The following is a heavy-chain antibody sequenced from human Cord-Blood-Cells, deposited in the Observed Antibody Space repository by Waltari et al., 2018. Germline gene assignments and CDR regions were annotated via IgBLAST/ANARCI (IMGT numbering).Heavy chain of an antibody. J-gene: IGHJ4*02. CDR3: TRHSNSGSDY. CDR2: IRSKANSYAT. D-gene: IGHD2-21*01. CDR1: GFTFRGPA. Sequence: EVQLVESGAGLVQPGGSLKLSRAASGFTFRGPALHWVRQASGKGLEWVGRIRSKANSYATAYAASVKGRFTISRDDSKNTAYLQMNSLKTEDTAVYYCTRHSNSGSDYWGQGTLVTVSS. V-gene: IGHV3-73*02.